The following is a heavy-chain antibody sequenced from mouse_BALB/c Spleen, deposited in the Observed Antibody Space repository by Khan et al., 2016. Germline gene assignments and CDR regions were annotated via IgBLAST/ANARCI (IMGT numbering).Heavy chain of an antibody. D-gene: IGHD1-1*01. Sequence: VQLQQSGAELVKPGASVKLSCTASGFNIKDTYMHWVKQRPEQGLEWIGRIDPANGNTKYDPKFQGKATITADTSSNTAYLQLSSLTSEDTAVYYCANYGSSYWYFDVWGAGTTVTVSP. CDR2: IDPANGNT. V-gene: IGHV14-3*02. CDR1: GFNIKDTY. CDR3: ANYGSSYWYFDV. J-gene: IGHJ1*01.